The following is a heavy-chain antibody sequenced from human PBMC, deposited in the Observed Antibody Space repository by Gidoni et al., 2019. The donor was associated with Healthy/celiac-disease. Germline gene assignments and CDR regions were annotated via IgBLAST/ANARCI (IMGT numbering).Heavy chain of an antibody. J-gene: IGHJ4*02. CDR2: ISYDGSNK. V-gene: IGHV3-30*18. Sequence: QVQLVESGGGVVQPGRSLRLSCAASGFTFSSYGMHWVRQAPGKGLEWVAVISYDGSNKYYADSVKGRFTISRDISKNTLYLQMNSLRAEDTAVYYCAKVWGGYSGSSDHFDYWGQGTLVTVSS. D-gene: IGHD1-26*01. CDR1: GFTFSSYG. CDR3: AKVWGGYSGSSDHFDY.